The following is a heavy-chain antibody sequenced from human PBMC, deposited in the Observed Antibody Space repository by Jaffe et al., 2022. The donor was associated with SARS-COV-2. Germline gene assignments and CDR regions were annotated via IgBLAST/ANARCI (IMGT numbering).Heavy chain of an antibody. V-gene: IGHV4-31*03. D-gene: IGHD2-2*01. CDR1: GGSISSGGYY. CDR3: ARKVVPAALGNWYFDL. CDR2: IYYSGST. J-gene: IGHJ2*01. Sequence: QVQLQESGPGLVKPSQTLSLTCTVSGGSISSGGYYWSWIRQHPGKGLEWIGYIYYSGSTYYNPSLKSRVTISVDTSKNQFSLKLSSVTAADTAVYYCARKVVPAALGNWYFDLWGRGTLVTVSS.